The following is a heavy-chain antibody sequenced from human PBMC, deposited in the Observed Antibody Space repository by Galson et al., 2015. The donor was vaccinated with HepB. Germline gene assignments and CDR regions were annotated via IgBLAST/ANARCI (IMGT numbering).Heavy chain of an antibody. CDR1: GFSLSTSGMR. Sequence: PALVKPTQTLTLTCTFSGFSLSTSGMRVSWIRQPPGKALEWLARIDWDDDKFYSTSLKTRLTISKDTSKNQVVLTMTNMDPVDTATYYCARDTHSSGWYVSLFDYWGQGTLVTVSS. J-gene: IGHJ4*02. CDR2: IDWDDDK. D-gene: IGHD6-19*01. V-gene: IGHV2-70*04. CDR3: ARDTHSSGWYVSLFDY.